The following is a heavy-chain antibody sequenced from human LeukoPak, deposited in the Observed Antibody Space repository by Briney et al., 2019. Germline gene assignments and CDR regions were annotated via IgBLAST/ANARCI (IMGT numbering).Heavy chain of an antibody. CDR2: IGGSGGST. D-gene: IGHD6-19*01. V-gene: IGHV3-23*01. Sequence: GGSLRFSCAASGFTFSSYAMSWVRQAPGKGLEWVSAIGGSGGSTYYADSVKGRFTISRDNSKNTLYLQMNSLRAEDTAVYYCAKDIWLDPEGDYWGQGTLVTVSS. CDR3: AKDIWLDPEGDY. CDR1: GFTFSSYA. J-gene: IGHJ4*02.